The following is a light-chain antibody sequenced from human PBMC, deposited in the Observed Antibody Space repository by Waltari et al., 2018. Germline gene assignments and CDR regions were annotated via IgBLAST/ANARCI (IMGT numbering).Light chain of an antibody. V-gene: IGKV1-39*01. CDR1: QSISSH. CDR3: QQSYSTPCT. J-gene: IGKJ2*02. Sequence: DLQMTQSTSSLSASVGDSVPITCLASQSISSHLEWYQQKPGKAPKLLIYAASSLQSGVPSRFSGSGSGTDFTLTISSLQPEDFATYYCQQSYSTPCTFGQGTKLEIK. CDR2: AAS.